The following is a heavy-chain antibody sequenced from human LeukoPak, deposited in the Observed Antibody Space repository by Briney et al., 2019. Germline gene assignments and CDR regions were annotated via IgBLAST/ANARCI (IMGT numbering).Heavy chain of an antibody. Sequence: GGSLRLSCIASGFTLSSYEMSWIRQAPGKGLEWVSSVDYSGGDTHYADSVKGRFTISRDNSKNTLYLQMNSLTAADTAVYYCAKERYDSSGYYDYWGQGTLVTVSS. J-gene: IGHJ4*02. CDR3: AKERYDSSGYYDY. V-gene: IGHV3-23*01. D-gene: IGHD3-22*01. CDR1: GFTLSSYE. CDR2: VDYSGGDT.